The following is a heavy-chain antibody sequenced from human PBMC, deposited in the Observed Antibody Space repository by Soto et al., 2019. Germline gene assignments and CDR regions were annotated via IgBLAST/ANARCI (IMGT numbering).Heavy chain of an antibody. D-gene: IGHD6-13*01. J-gene: IGHJ6*02. CDR1: GYTFTSYY. CDR2: INPSGGST. V-gene: IGHV1-46*01. Sequence: ASVNVSCKASGYTFTSYYMHWVRQAPGQGLEWMGIINPSGGSTSYAQKFQGRVTMTRDTSTSTVYMELSSLRSEDTAVYYCARVCVPNSRGIATSDTCYYYGMDVWGQGTTVTVSS. CDR3: ARVCVPNSRGIATSDTCYYYGMDV.